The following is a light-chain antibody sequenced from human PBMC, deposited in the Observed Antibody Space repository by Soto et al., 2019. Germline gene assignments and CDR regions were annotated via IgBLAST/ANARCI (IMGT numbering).Light chain of an antibody. J-gene: IGLJ1*01. CDR3: SSHTSGSTRV. V-gene: IGLV2-14*01. CDR1: SSDVGGYDY. CDR2: EVT. Sequence: QSVLPQPASVSVSPGQSIAISCTGTSSDVGGYDYVSWYQQHPDKAPKLMIYEVTKRPSGVSNRFSGSKSGNTASLTISGLQPEDEADYYCSSHTSGSTRVFGSGTKVTVL.